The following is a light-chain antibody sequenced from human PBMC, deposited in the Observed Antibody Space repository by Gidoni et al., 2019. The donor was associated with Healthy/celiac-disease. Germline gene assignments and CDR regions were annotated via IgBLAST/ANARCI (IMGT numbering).Light chain of an antibody. CDR1: SSNIGSNP. J-gene: IGLJ2*01. V-gene: IGLV1-44*01. Sequence: QSVLTQPPSASGTPGQRATISCSGSSSNIGSNPVNWYQQLPGTAPKLLIYSNNQRPSGVPDRFSGSKSGTSASLAISGLQSEDEADYYCAAWDDSLIGRVVFGGGTKLTVL. CDR2: SNN. CDR3: AAWDDSLIGRVV.